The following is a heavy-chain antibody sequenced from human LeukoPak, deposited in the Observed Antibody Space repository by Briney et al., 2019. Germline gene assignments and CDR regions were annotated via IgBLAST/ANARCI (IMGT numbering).Heavy chain of an antibody. Sequence: PGGSLRLSCAASGFTFSSYAMSWVRQAPGKGLEWISGISNSGDTTYDTESVKGRFTISRDNSKNTLYLQMNSLRAEDTAVYYCAKCPGSANCYTGFDYWGQGTLVTVSS. V-gene: IGHV3-23*01. D-gene: IGHD2-2*02. CDR2: ISNSGDTT. J-gene: IGHJ4*02. CDR3: AKCPGSANCYTGFDY. CDR1: GFTFSSYA.